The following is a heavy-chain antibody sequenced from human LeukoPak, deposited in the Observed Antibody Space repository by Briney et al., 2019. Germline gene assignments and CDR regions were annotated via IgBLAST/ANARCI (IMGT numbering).Heavy chain of an antibody. V-gene: IGHV4-59*08. J-gene: IGHJ5*02. Sequence: PSETLSLTCTVSGGSISSYYWSWIRQPPGKGLEWLGYISYSGSTNYNPSLKSRVTISVDTSKNQFSLKVTSATAADTAVYYCARRLTGTTGWFDPWGQGTPVTVSS. CDR2: ISYSGST. CDR1: GGSISSYY. CDR3: ARRLTGTTGWFDP. D-gene: IGHD1-20*01.